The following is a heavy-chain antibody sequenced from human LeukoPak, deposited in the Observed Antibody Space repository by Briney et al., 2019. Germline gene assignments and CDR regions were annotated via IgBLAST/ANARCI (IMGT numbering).Heavy chain of an antibody. V-gene: IGHV4-39*01. D-gene: IGHD4-23*01. CDR2: IYYSGST. Sequence: SSETLSLTCNVSGGSISSSSYDWAWTRQPPGKGLEWIGSIYYSGSTYYNPSLKSRLTISVDTSKNQFSLNLRSVTAADKAVYYCARQGDSGGNFFDDWGQGALVTVSS. CDR1: GGSISSSSYD. J-gene: IGHJ4*02. CDR3: ARQGDSGGNFFDD.